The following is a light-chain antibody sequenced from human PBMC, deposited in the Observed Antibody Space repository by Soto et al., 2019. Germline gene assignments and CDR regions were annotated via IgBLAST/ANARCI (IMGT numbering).Light chain of an antibody. CDR3: QQRTNWPYT. CDR2: DTF. V-gene: IGKV3-11*01. Sequence: EIVLTQSPATLSLSPGERATLSCRASQSVSSYLAWYQQKPGQAPRLLIYDTFNRATAIPARFSGSGSGTDLPLPISSLEPDDFAVYYWQQRTNWPYTFGQGTKLEIK. CDR1: QSVSSY. J-gene: IGKJ2*01.